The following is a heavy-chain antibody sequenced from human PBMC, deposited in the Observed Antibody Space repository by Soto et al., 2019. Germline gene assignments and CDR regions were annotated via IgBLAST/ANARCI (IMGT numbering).Heavy chain of an antibody. J-gene: IGHJ4*02. Sequence: ASVKVSCKASGYTFTSYGISWVRQAPGQGLEWMGWISAYNGNTNYAQKLQGRVTMTTDTSTSTAYMELRSLRSDDTAVYYCARDLPYCSSTSCYALSKEVRGVKGDYWGQGTLVTVSS. D-gene: IGHD2-2*01. V-gene: IGHV1-18*01. CDR1: GYTFTSYG. CDR3: ARDLPYCSSTSCYALSKEVRGVKGDY. CDR2: ISAYNGNT.